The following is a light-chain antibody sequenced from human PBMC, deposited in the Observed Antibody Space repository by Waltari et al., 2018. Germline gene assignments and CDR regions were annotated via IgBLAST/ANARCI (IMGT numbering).Light chain of an antibody. V-gene: IGKV4-1*01. CDR2: WAS. Sequence: DIVMTQSPDSLAVSLGERATINCKSSQTLLYSSNNKNYLAWYQKKPGQPPKLLIYWASARESGVPDRFSGSGSGTVFTLTISSLQAEDVAVYYCQQYYSTPPTFGQGTRLEIK. J-gene: IGKJ5*01. CDR3: QQYYSTPPT. CDR1: QTLLYSSNNKNY.